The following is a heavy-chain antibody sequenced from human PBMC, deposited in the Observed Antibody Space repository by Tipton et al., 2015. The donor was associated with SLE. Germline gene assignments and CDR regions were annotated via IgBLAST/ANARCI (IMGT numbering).Heavy chain of an antibody. CDR3: SRHVWANWGFGY. D-gene: IGHD7-27*01. CDR1: GFFVRTNH. Sequence: LSCAASGFFVRTNHMSWVRQAPGKGLEWIGKINHRGSTNYNPSLKSRVTISVDTSKNQFSLKLNSVTAADTAGYYCSRHVWANWGFGYWGQGTLVTVSS. CDR2: INHRGST. J-gene: IGHJ4*02. V-gene: IGHV4-34*01.